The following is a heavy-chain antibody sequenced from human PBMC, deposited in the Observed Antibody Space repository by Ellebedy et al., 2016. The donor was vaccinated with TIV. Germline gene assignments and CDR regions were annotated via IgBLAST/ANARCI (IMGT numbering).Heavy chain of an antibody. J-gene: IGHJ6*02. D-gene: IGHD3-10*01. CDR2: ISAYNGNT. Sequence: ASVKVSXXASGYTFTSYGISWVRQAPGQGLEWMGWISAYNGNTNYAQKLQGRVTMTTDTSTSTAYMELRSLRSDDTAVYYCARQVWFGELKDYYYYYGMDVWGQGTTVTVSS. CDR3: ARQVWFGELKDYYYYYGMDV. CDR1: GYTFTSYG. V-gene: IGHV1-18*01.